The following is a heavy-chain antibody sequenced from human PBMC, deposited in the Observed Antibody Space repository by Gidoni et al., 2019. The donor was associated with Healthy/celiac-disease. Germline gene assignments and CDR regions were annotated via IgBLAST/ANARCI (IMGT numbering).Heavy chain of an antibody. CDR1: GCSISRDY. J-gene: IGHJ4*02. D-gene: IGHD2-15*01. CDR3: ARGVVFGSYFDY. V-gene: IGHV4-4*07. Sequence: QVQLPASGPGLVKPSETLSLTCTVSGCSISRDYWRWIRQPAGKGLEWIGRSYTSGSTNYNPSLKSRVTMSVDTSKNQFSLKLSSVTAADTAVYYCARGVVFGSYFDYWGQGTLVTVSS. CDR2: SYTSGST.